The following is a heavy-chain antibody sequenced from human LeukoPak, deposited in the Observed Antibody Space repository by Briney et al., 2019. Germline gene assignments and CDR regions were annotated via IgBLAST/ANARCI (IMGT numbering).Heavy chain of an antibody. CDR3: AGVYGDYSTVAF. D-gene: IGHD2-15*01. Sequence: NPSETLSLTCIVSGGSFTASSYYWGWVRQPPGKGLEWIGSIYYSGSTYYNPSLKSRLTISIDRTKPQFSLSLSSVTAADTAIYYCAGVYGDYSTVAFWGQGTLVTVSS. CDR2: IYYSGST. V-gene: IGHV4-39*07. CDR1: GGSFTASSYY. J-gene: IGHJ4*02.